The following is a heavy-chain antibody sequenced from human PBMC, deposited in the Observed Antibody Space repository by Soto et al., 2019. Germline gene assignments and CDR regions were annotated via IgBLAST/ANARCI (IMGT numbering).Heavy chain of an antibody. CDR3: ARAEQITMIVVVTPDY. CDR1: GYTFTSYG. V-gene: IGHV1-18*01. D-gene: IGHD3-22*01. CDR2: ISAYNGNT. Sequence: ASVKVSCKASGYTFTSYGISWVLQAPGQGLEWMGWISAYNGNTNYAQKLQGRVTMTTDTSTSTAYMELRSLRSDDTAVYYCARAEQITMIVVVTPDYWGQGTLVTVSS. J-gene: IGHJ4*02.